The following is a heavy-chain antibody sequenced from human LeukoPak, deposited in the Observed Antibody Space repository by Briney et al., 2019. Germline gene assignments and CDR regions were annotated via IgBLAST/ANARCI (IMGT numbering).Heavy chain of an antibody. CDR3: ARGIVVVVAATYFDY. CDR1: GGSFSGYY. Sequence: SETLSLTCAVYGGSFSGYYWSWIRQPPGKGLEWIGEINHRGSTNYNPSLKSRVTISVDTSKNQFSLKLSSVTAADTAVYYCARGIVVVVAATYFDYWGQGTLVTVSS. D-gene: IGHD2-15*01. J-gene: IGHJ4*02. V-gene: IGHV4-34*01. CDR2: INHRGST.